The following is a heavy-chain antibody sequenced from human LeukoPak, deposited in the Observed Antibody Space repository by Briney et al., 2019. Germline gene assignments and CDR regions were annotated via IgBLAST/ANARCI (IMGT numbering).Heavy chain of an antibody. V-gene: IGHV4-39*01. Sequence: PSETLSLTCAVYGGSFSSYYWGWIRQPPGKGLEWIGSIYYSGSTYYNPSLKSRVTISVDTSKSQLSLTLISVTAADTAVYYCARQIQYYYDSSGYYDYWGQGTLVTVSS. CDR2: IYYSGST. CDR3: ARQIQYYYDSSGYYDY. D-gene: IGHD3-22*01. CDR1: GGSFSSYY. J-gene: IGHJ4*02.